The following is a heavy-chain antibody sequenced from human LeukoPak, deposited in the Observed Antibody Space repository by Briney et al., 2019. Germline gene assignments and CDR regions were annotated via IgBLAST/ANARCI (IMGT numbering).Heavy chain of an antibody. Sequence: GGSLRLSCAASGFTFSSYWMSWVRQAPGKGLEWVANIKQDGSEKYYVDSVKGRFTISRDNAKNSLYLQMINLRAEDTAVYYCATSRRDGYGYRALELPPSPVDWGQGTLVTVSS. J-gene: IGHJ4*02. CDR2: IKQDGSEK. CDR1: GFTFSSYW. CDR3: ATSRRDGYGYRALELPPSPVD. V-gene: IGHV3-7*01. D-gene: IGHD5-18*01.